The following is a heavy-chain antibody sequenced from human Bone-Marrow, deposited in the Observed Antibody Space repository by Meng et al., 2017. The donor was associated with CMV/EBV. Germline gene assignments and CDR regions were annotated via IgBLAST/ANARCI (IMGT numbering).Heavy chain of an antibody. CDR1: GGSVSSGSYY. Sequence: SETLSFTCTVSGGSVSSGSYYWSWIRQPPGKGLEWIGYIYYSGSTNYNPSLKSRVTISVDTSKNQFSLKLSSVTAADTAVYYCARGSIRGYYFDYWGQGTLVTVSS. CDR2: IYYSGST. J-gene: IGHJ4*02. CDR3: ARGSIRGYYFDY. D-gene: IGHD3-10*01. V-gene: IGHV4-61*01.